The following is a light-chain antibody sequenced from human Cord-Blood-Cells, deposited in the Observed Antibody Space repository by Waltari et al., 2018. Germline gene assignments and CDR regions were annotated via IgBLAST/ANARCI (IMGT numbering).Light chain of an antibody. CDR2: EFG. CDR3: SSYAGSNNWV. CDR1: SSDVGGYNY. J-gene: IGLJ3*02. V-gene: IGLV2-8*01. Sequence: QSALTQPPSASGSPGQSVTISCTGTSSDVGGYNYVSWYQQHPGKAPKRMIYEFGKRPSGVPDRFSGSKSGNTASLTVSGLQAEDEADYYCSSYAGSNNWVFGGGTKLTVL.